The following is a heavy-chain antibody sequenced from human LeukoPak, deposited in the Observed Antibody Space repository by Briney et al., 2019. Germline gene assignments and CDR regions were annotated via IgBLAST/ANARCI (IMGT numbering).Heavy chain of an antibody. D-gene: IGHD2-21*01. Sequence: ASVKVSCKASEYTFTNYVIHWVRQAPGQRPEWMGWINAGNGDTKYSHHFQGRVTITRDTSARTAYMEMSSLTSEDTALYYCARDDCGDTCYPGGYWGQGTLVTVSS. J-gene: IGHJ4*02. V-gene: IGHV1-3*01. CDR2: INAGNGDT. CDR1: EYTFTNYV. CDR3: ARDDCGDTCYPGGY.